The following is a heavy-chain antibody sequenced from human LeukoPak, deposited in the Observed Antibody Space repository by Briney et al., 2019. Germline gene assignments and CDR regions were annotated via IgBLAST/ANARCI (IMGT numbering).Heavy chain of an antibody. Sequence: GGSLRLSCAASGFTASSNYMSWVRQAPGKGLEWVSVIYSGGSTYYADSVKGRFTISRDNSKNTLYLQMNSLRAEDTAVYYCARDKVAVGFFDYWGQGTLVTVSS. V-gene: IGHV3-66*01. D-gene: IGHD6-19*01. CDR1: GFTASSNY. CDR2: IYSGGST. J-gene: IGHJ4*02. CDR3: ARDKVAVGFFDY.